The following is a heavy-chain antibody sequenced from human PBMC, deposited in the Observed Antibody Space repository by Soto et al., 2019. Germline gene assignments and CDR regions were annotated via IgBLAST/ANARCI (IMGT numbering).Heavy chain of an antibody. Sequence: GASVKVSCKASGGTFSSYAISWVRQAPGKGLEWVGWIIPIFGTANYAQKFKGRVTITADESTSTAYMELSSLRSEDTAVYYCARDRVPPGVRGVILYYYYGMDVWGQGTTVTVSS. J-gene: IGHJ6*02. CDR2: IIPIFGTA. CDR3: ARDRVPPGVRGVILYYYYGMDV. D-gene: IGHD3-10*01. CDR1: GGTFSSYA. V-gene: IGHV1-69*13.